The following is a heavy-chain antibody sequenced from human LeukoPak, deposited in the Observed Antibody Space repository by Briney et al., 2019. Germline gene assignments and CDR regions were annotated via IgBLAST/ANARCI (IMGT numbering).Heavy chain of an antibody. D-gene: IGHD5-24*01. J-gene: IGHJ4*02. Sequence: PGGSLRLSCAASGFTVSSNYMSWVRQAPGKGLEWVSVIYSGGSTYYADSVKGRFTISRDNSKNTLYLQMNSLRAEDTAVYYCAKDRMATINSVFDYWGQGTLVTVSS. CDR1: GFTVSSNY. CDR2: IYSGGST. CDR3: AKDRMATINSVFDY. V-gene: IGHV3-53*01.